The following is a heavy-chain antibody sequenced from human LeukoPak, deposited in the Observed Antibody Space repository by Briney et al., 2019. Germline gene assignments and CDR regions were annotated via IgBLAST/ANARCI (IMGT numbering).Heavy chain of an antibody. CDR2: IYYSGST. Sequence: SQTLSLTCTVSDGSISSGGYYWSWIRQHPGKGLEWIGYIYYSGSTYYNPSLKSRVTISVDTSKNQFSLKLSSVTAADTAVYYCARGLMVRGYYFDYWGQGTLVTVSS. V-gene: IGHV4-31*03. J-gene: IGHJ4*02. D-gene: IGHD3-10*01. CDR3: ARGLMVRGYYFDY. CDR1: DGSISSGGYY.